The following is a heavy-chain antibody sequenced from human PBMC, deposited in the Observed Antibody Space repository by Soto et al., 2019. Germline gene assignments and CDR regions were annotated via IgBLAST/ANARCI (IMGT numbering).Heavy chain of an antibody. J-gene: IGHJ6*02. Sequence: PGGSLRLSCAASGFTFSSYAMHWFRQAPGKGLEWVAVISYDGSNKYYADSVKGRFTISRDNSKNTLYLQMNSLRAEDTAVYYCARGELWFGELFHYYYGMDVWGQGTTVTVSS. CDR3: ARGELWFGELFHYYYGMDV. D-gene: IGHD3-10*01. V-gene: IGHV3-30-3*01. CDR2: ISYDGSNK. CDR1: GFTFSSYA.